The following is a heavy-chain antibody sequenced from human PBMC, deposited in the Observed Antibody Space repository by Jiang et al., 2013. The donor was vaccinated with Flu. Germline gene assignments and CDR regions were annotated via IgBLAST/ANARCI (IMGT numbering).Heavy chain of an antibody. CDR1: GYTFTSYD. J-gene: IGHJ4*02. Sequence: SGAEVKKPGASVKVSCKASGYTFTSYDINWVRQAPGQGLEWMGWMNPNTANTGYAQKFQGRVTMTRDTSISTAYMDLSGLRSEDTAIYYCVRAWISHDSSSYGYWGQGTLVTVSP. D-gene: IGHD3-22*01. CDR3: VRAWISHDSSSYGY. V-gene: IGHV1-8*01. CDR2: MNPNTANT.